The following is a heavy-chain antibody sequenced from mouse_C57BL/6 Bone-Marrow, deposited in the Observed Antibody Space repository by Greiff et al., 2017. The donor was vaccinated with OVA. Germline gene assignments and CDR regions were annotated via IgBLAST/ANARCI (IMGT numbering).Heavy chain of an antibody. D-gene: IGHD3-2*02. V-gene: IGHV5-2*01. CDR1: EYEFPSND. CDR2: INSDGGST. CDR3: EIRPRPHFDY. J-gene: IGHJ2*01. Sequence: EVKLMESGGGLVQPGESLKLSCESNEYEFPSNDMSWVRKTPEKRLELVAAINSDGGSTYYPDNMERRFIISRDNTKKTLYLQMRSLRSEDTALYYCEIRPRPHFDYGGQGTTVTVSS.